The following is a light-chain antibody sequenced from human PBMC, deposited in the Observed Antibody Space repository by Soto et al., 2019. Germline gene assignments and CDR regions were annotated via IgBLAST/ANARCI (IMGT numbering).Light chain of an antibody. CDR2: KAS. V-gene: IGKV1-5*03. CDR1: QSISSW. Sequence: DIQMTQSPSTLSASVGDRVTITCRASQSISSWLAWYQQKPGKAPKLLIYKASSLESGVPSRFSGSGSGTEFILTISSLQPDDFATYYCQQYNSYPYTFGQGNKLEIK. J-gene: IGKJ2*01. CDR3: QQYNSYPYT.